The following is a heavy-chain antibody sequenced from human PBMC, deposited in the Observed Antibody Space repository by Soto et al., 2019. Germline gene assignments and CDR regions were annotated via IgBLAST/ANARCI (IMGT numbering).Heavy chain of an antibody. D-gene: IGHD6-19*01. CDR3: ARDPVSGTLYNWLDP. CDR1: GGSVNSYY. CDR2: IFYSGST. Sequence: PSETLSLTCTVSGGSVNSYYWSWIRQPPGKGLEWIGYIFYSGSTKSNPSLKSRVTISVDTSKNQFSLKLSSVTAADTAVYYCARDPVSGTLYNWLDPWGQGTLVTVSS. J-gene: IGHJ5*02. V-gene: IGHV4-59*02.